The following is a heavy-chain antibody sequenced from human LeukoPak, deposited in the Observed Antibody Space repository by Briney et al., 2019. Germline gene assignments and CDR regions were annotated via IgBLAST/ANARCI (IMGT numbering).Heavy chain of an antibody. Sequence: PSETLSLTCTVSGDSISTSNSYWGWIRQPPWKGLEWIGSIYYSGNTYYNASLKSRVTISVDTSKNQFSLKFTSVTAADTAVYYCARGAGGIWFGDSTRHFDYWGQGTLVTVSS. J-gene: IGHJ4*02. CDR1: GDSISTSNSY. CDR3: ARGAGGIWFGDSTRHFDY. V-gene: IGHV4-39*01. CDR2: IYYSGNT. D-gene: IGHD3-10*01.